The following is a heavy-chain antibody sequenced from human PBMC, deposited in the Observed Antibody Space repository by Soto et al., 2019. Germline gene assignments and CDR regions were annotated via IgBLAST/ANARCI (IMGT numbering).Heavy chain of an antibody. J-gene: IGHJ6*02. D-gene: IGHD2-2*01. Sequence: GGSLRLSCAASGFTFSSYSMNWVRQAPGKGLEWVSSISSSSSYIYYADSVKGRFTISRDNAKNSLYLQMNSLRAEDTAVYYCARDRYCSSTSCFLRSFYYYGMDVWGQGTTVTVSS. CDR2: ISSSSSYI. CDR3: ARDRYCSSTSCFLRSFYYYGMDV. V-gene: IGHV3-21*01. CDR1: GFTFSSYS.